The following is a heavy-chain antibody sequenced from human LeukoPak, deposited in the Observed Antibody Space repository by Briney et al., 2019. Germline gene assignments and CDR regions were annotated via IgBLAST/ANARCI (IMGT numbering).Heavy chain of an antibody. J-gene: IGHJ4*02. CDR3: ARANPPYCSSTTCLFDY. CDR1: GGSISSYY. Sequence: PSETLSLACTVSGGSISSYYWSWIRQPPGKGLEWIGYIYYSGSTNYNPSLKSRVTISVDTSKNQFSLKLSSVTAADTAVYYCARANPPYCSSTTCLFDYWGQGTLVTVSS. V-gene: IGHV4-59*01. CDR2: IYYSGST. D-gene: IGHD2-2*01.